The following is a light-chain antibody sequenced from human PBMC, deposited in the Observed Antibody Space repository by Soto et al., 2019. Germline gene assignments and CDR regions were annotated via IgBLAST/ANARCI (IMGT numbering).Light chain of an antibody. Sequence: QSVLAQPPSVSGAPGQRVTISCTGSSSNIGAGYDVHWYLQLPGTAPKLIIYGNTNRPSGVPDRFSGSKSGSSASLAITGLQAEDEADYYCQSHDSSLHASVFGTGTKV. CDR3: QSHDSSLHASV. J-gene: IGLJ1*01. V-gene: IGLV1-40*01. CDR1: SSNIGAGYD. CDR2: GNT.